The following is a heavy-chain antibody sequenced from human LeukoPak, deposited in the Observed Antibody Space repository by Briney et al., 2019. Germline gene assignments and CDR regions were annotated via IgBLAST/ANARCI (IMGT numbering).Heavy chain of an antibody. CDR3: AKDLEGITIFGAQGY. CDR1: GFTFSRYV. CDR2: ISYDGSNK. V-gene: IGHV3-30*18. Sequence: GRSLRLSCAASGFTFSRYVMHWVRQAPGKGLEWVADISYDGSNKYYADSVKGRFTISRDNSKNTLHLQMNSLRAEDTAVYYCAKDLEGITIFGAQGYWGQGTLVTVSS. J-gene: IGHJ4*02. D-gene: IGHD3-3*01.